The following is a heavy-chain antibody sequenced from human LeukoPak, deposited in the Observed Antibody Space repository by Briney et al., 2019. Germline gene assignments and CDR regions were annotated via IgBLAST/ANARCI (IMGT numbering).Heavy chain of an antibody. CDR3: AKDGFLSGYYSGFDY. CDR1: GFTLSSYA. CDR2: ISGSGGST. D-gene: IGHD3-3*01. J-gene: IGHJ4*02. V-gene: IGHV3-23*01. Sequence: GGSLRLSCAASGFTLSSYAMSWVRQAPGKGLEWVSAISGSGGSTYYADSVKGRFTISRDNSKNTLYLQMNSLRAEDTAVYYCAKDGFLSGYYSGFDYWGQGTLVTVSS.